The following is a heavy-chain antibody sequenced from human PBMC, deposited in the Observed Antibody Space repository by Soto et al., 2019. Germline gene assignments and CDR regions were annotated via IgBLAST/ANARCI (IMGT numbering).Heavy chain of an antibody. V-gene: IGHV4-4*02. Sequence: SETLSLTCAVSGGSISSSNWWSWVRQPPGKGLEWIGEIYHSGSTNYNPSLKSRVTISVDKSKNQFSLKLSSVTAADTAVYYCARVYYYDSSGYGDLYGMNVWGQGTTVTVSS. J-gene: IGHJ6*02. D-gene: IGHD3-22*01. CDR3: ARVYYYDSSGYGDLYGMNV. CDR2: IYHSGST. CDR1: GGSISSSNW.